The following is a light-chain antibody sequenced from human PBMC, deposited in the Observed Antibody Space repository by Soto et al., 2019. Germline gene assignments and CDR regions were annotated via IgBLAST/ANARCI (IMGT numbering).Light chain of an antibody. CDR3: SSYTSSSPYV. J-gene: IGLJ1*01. CDR2: EVS. CDR1: SSDVGGYNY. V-gene: IGLV2-14*01. Sequence: SSLTQPASGSGSPGQSITISFTGTSSDVGGYNYVSWYQQHPGKAPKLMIYEVSNRPSGVSNRFSGSKSGNTASLTISGLQAEDEADYYCSSYTSSSPYVFGTGTKVTVL.